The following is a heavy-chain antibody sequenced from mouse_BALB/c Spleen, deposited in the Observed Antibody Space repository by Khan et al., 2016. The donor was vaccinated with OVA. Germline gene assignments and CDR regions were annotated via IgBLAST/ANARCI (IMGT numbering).Heavy chain of an antibody. Sequence: EVQLQESGPGLVKPSQSLSLTCTVTGYSITSDYAWNWIRQFPGNKLEWMGYISYSGDTAYNPSLKSRISITRDQSKNQFFLQLNSVTTEDTATSYCASMILYYYGSNFGGYDFDYCGQGTTLTVSS. CDR1: GYSITSDYA. CDR3: ASMILYYYGSNFGGYDFDY. D-gene: IGHD1-1*01. CDR2: ISYSGDT. J-gene: IGHJ2*01. V-gene: IGHV3-2*02.